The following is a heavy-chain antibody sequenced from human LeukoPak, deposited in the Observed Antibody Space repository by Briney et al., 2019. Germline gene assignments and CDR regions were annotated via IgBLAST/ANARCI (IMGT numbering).Heavy chain of an antibody. J-gene: IGHJ4*02. CDR3: ARGFDYVWGSHRALGY. Sequence: SETLSLICTVSGGSISSYYWSWIRQPPGKGLEWIGYIYYSGSTNYNPSLKSRVTISVDTSKNQFSLRLSSVTAADTAVYYCARGFDYVWGSHRALGYWGQGTLVTVSS. CDR1: GGSISSYY. CDR2: IYYSGST. D-gene: IGHD3-16*02. V-gene: IGHV4-59*01.